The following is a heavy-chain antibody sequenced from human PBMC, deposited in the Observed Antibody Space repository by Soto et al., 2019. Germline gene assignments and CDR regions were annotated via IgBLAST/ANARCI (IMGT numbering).Heavy chain of an antibody. D-gene: IGHD1-20*01. CDR3: ARGGGTITGTITFDAFDI. Sequence: ASVKVSRKASGYTFTGYYMHWVRQAPGQGLEWMGWINPNSGGTNYAQKFQGWVTMTRDTSISTAYMELSRLRSDDTAVYYCARGGGTITGTITFDAFDIWGQGTMVTVSS. CDR1: GYTFTGYY. CDR2: INPNSGGT. J-gene: IGHJ3*02. V-gene: IGHV1-2*04.